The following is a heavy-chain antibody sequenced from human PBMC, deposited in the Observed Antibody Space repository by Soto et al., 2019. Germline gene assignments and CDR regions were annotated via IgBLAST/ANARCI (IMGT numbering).Heavy chain of an antibody. Sequence: GGSLRLSCAASGFTFSDYYVSWIRQAPGKGLEWVSYISSSGSTIYYADSVKGRFTISRDNAKNSLYLQMNSLRAEDTAVYYCARDQLRYFDRLLWAPGYWGQGTLVTVSS. CDR2: ISSSGSTI. J-gene: IGHJ4*02. V-gene: IGHV3-11*01. D-gene: IGHD3-9*01. CDR3: ARDQLRYFDRLLWAPGY. CDR1: GFTFSDYY.